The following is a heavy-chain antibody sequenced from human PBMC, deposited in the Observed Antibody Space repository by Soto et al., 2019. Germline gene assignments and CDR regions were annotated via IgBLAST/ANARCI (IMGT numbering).Heavy chain of an antibody. V-gene: IGHV3-33*01. D-gene: IGHD4-17*01. CDR3: ARNSGEYEVFDI. Sequence: QVQLVESGGGVVHPGGSLTLSCAASGFNFRSYGMHWVRQAPGKGLEWLAVIWDDGRTTYYADSVKGRFTISRDNSKNTLSLQMNSLRVEDTAMFYCARNSGEYEVFDIWGQGTLVSVSS. CDR2: IWDDGRTT. J-gene: IGHJ3*02. CDR1: GFNFRSYG.